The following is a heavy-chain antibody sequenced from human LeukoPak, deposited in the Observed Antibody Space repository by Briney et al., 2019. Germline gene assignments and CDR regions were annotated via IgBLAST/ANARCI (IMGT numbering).Heavy chain of an antibody. D-gene: IGHD6-6*01. CDR2: IYYSGST. J-gene: IGHJ4*02. CDR3: ASPYSSSYYFDY. CDR1: GGSLSSSSYY. Sequence: PSEALSLTCTVSGGSLSSSSYYWGWIRQPPGKGLEWIGSIYYSGSTYYNPSLKSRVTISVDTSKNQFSLKLSSVTAADTAVYYCASPYSSSYYFDYWGQGTLVTVSS. V-gene: IGHV4-39*01.